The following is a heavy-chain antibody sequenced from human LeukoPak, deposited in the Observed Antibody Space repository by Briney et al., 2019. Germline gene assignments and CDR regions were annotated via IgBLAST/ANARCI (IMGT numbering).Heavy chain of an antibody. CDR3: ARPYSSGWTIIGAFDI. CDR1: GYSFTSYW. D-gene: IGHD6-19*01. CDR2: IYPADSNT. J-gene: IGHJ3*02. V-gene: IGHV5-51*01. Sequence: GESLKISCKASGYSFTSYWIAWVRQMPGKGLEWMGIIYPADSNTRYSPSFQGQVTISADKSISTAYLQWSSLKASDTAMYYCARPYSSGWTIIGAFDIWGQGTMVTVSS.